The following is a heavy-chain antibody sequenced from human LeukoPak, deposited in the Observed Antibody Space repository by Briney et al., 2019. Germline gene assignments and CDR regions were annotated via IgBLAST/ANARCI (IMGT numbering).Heavy chain of an antibody. J-gene: IGHJ3*01. CDR1: GFTFSSFA. V-gene: IGHV3-48*04. Sequence: GGSLRLSCTVFGFTFSSFAMSWVRQAPGKGLEWVSYISFSGRTIYYADSVKGRFTIARANAKNSLHLQMNGLRAEDTAVYYCARAVEFLVGSITAFLWGQGTIVTVSA. D-gene: IGHD1-26*01. CDR3: ARAVEFLVGSITAFL. CDR2: ISFSGRTI.